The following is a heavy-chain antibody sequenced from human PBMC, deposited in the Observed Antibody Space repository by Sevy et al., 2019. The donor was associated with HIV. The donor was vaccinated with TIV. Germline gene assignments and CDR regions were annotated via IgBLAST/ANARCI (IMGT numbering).Heavy chain of an antibody. V-gene: IGHV4-61*01. CDR1: GGSVSSGSYY. D-gene: IGHD1-1*01. CDR2: IYYSGST. J-gene: IGHJ5*02. Sequence: SETLSITCTVSGGSVSSGSYYWSWIRQPPGKGLEWIGYIYYSGSTNYNPSLKSRVTISVDTSKNQFSLKLSSVTAADTAVYYCARGHFNWNDVGWFDPWGQGTLVTVSS. CDR3: ARGHFNWNDVGWFDP.